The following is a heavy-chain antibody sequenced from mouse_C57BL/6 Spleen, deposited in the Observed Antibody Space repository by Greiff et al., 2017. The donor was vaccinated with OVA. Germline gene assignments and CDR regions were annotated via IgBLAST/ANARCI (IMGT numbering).Heavy chain of an antibody. CDR3: ASSNWDEFDY. D-gene: IGHD4-1*02. CDR2: IRNKANGYTT. V-gene: IGHV7-3*01. CDR1: GFTFTDYY. Sequence: EVMLVESGGGLVQPGGSLSLSCAASGFTFTDYYMSWVRQPPGKALEWLGFIRNKANGYTTEYSASVKGRFTISRDNSQSILYLQMNALRAEDSATYYCASSNWDEFDYWGQGTTLTVSS. J-gene: IGHJ2*01.